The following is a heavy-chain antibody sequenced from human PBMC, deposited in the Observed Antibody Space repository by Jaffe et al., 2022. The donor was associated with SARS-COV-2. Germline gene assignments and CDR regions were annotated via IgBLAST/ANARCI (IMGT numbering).Heavy chain of an antibody. V-gene: IGHV4-61*01. D-gene: IGHD3-16*01. CDR1: GGSVSSGSYY. CDR3: ARVVIWGSGLTNPDY. J-gene: IGHJ4*02. CDR2: IYYSGST. Sequence: QVQLQESGPGLVKPSETLSLTCTVSGGSVSSGSYYWSWIRQPPGKGLEWIGYIYYSGSTNYNPSLKSRVTISVDTSKNQFSLKLSSVTAADTAVYYCARVVIWGSGLTNPDYWGQGTLVTVSS.